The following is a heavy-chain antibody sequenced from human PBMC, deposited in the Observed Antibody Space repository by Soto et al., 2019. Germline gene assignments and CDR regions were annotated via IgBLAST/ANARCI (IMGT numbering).Heavy chain of an antibody. J-gene: IGHJ6*02. CDR3: ARSKGSGSYNYYGMDV. V-gene: IGHV1-46*01. CDR1: EYTFTSDY. Sequence: QVQLVQSGAEVKKPGASVKVSCKASEYTFTSDYMHWVRQAPGQGLEWMGIINRSGGRTSYAQSFQGRVTMTRDTSTSTVYMELSSLRSEDTAVYYCARSKGSGSYNYYGMDVSGQGTTVTVSS. D-gene: IGHD1-26*01. CDR2: INRSGGRT.